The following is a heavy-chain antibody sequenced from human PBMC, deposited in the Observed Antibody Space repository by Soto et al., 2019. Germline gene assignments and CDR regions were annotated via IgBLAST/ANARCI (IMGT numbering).Heavy chain of an antibody. CDR1: EFTFANAW. CDR2: IKSKADGGTT. CDR3: TSLYYGH. Sequence: PGGSLRLSCAASEFTFANAWISWVRQAPGKGLEWVGRIKSKADGGTTDHAAPVKGRFTISRDESQNTLYLQMNSLKTEDTAVYYCTSLYYGHWGQGTLVTVSS. D-gene: IGHD4-17*01. V-gene: IGHV3-15*01. J-gene: IGHJ4*02.